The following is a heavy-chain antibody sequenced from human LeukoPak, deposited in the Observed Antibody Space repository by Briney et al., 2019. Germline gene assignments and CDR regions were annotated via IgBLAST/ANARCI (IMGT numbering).Heavy chain of an antibody. CDR2: INSDGSIT. J-gene: IGHJ4*02. CDR1: GFTFSSYW. D-gene: IGHD5-12*01. Sequence: PGGSLRLSCAASGFTFSSYWMHWVRQAPGKGLVWVSRINSDGSITSYADSVKGRFTISRDNAKNTLYVQMNSLRAEDTAVYYCALAYSGYEGRPDYWGQGTLVTVSS. CDR3: ALAYSGYEGRPDY. V-gene: IGHV3-74*01.